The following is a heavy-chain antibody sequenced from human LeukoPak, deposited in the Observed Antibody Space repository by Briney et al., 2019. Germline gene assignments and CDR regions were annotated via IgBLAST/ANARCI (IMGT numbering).Heavy chain of an antibody. CDR1: GGSISSYY. V-gene: IGHV4-59*01. CDR2: IYYSGST. Sequence: LSETLSLTCTVSGGSISSYYLTWIRQPPGKGLECIGYIYYSGSTNYNPSLKSRVTISLDTSKNQFSLNLRSVTAADTAVYYCATLGVTKGRAYFDYWGQGTLVTVSS. CDR3: ATLGVTKGRAYFDY. J-gene: IGHJ4*02. D-gene: IGHD4-11*01.